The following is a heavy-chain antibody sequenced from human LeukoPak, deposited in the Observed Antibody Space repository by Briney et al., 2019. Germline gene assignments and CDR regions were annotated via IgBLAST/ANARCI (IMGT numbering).Heavy chain of an antibody. D-gene: IGHD1-26*01. V-gene: IGHV4-59*08. CDR3: VKHSGSYYYFDY. CDR1: GGSISSYY. J-gene: IGHJ4*02. CDR2: IYYSGST. Sequence: SETLSLTCTVSGGSISSYYWSWIRQPPGKGLEWIGYIYYSGSTNYNPSLKSRVTISVDTSKNQFSLKLSSVTAADTAVYYCVKHSGSYYYFDYWGQGTLVTVSS.